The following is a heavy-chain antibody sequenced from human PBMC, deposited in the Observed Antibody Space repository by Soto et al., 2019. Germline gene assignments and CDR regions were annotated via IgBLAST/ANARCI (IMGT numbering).Heavy chain of an antibody. CDR2: FFSDAER. Sequence: QVTLKESGPVLVKPTETLTLTCTISGFSLSNGRMGVSWIRQPPGRALEWLAHFFSDAERSYSTPMQSRLTMSQDTSGSQVFLTMTNMDPQDTGTYFCARMNADSGSHYYAMDVWGPGTPVTVSS. V-gene: IGHV2-26*03. CDR3: ARMNADSGSHYYAMDV. J-gene: IGHJ6*02. CDR1: GFSLSNGRMG. D-gene: IGHD4-17*01.